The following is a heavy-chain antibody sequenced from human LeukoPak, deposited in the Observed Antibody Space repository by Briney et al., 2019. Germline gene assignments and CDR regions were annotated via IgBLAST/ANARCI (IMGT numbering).Heavy chain of an antibody. V-gene: IGHV1-69*06. J-gene: IGHJ6*03. Sequence: ASVKVSCKASGGTFISYAISWVRQAPGQGLEWMGGIIPIFGTANYAQKFQGRVTITADKSTSTAYMELSSLRSEDTAVYYCASGVAATRDYYYYMDVWGKGTTVTVSS. CDR3: ASGVAATRDYYYYMDV. D-gene: IGHD2-15*01. CDR2: IIPIFGTA. CDR1: GGTFISYA.